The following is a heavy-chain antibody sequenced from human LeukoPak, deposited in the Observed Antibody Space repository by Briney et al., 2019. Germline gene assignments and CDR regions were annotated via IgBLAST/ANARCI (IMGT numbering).Heavy chain of an antibody. J-gene: IGHJ5*02. Sequence: GGSLRLSCAVSGFTLGSYGMHWVRQAPGTGLEWVAVISYDGSNKYYADSVKGRFTISRDTSKNTLYLQMNSLRADDTAVYYCARDRSNCFDPWGQGTLVTVSS. CDR1: GFTLGSYG. V-gene: IGHV3-30*03. CDR2: ISYDGSNK. CDR3: ARDRSNCFDP. D-gene: IGHD2-15*01.